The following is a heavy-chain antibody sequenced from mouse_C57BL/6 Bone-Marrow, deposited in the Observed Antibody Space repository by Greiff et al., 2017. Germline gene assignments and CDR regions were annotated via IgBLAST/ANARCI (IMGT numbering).Heavy chain of an antibody. CDR2: IDPENGDT. CDR1: GFNIKDDY. Sequence: EVQLQESGAELVRPGASVKLSCTASGFNIKDDYMHWVKQRPEQGLEWIGWIDPENGDTEYASKFQGKATITADTSSNTAYLQLSSLTSEDTAVYYCTSWVPLTDYWGQGTTLTVSS. CDR3: TSWVPLTDY. J-gene: IGHJ2*01. V-gene: IGHV14-4*01. D-gene: IGHD4-1*01.